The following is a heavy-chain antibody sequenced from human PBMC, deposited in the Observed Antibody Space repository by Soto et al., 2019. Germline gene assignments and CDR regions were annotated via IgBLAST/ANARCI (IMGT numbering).Heavy chain of an antibody. D-gene: IGHD6-13*01. V-gene: IGHV4-28*03. J-gene: IGHJ5*02. CDR2: IYYSGST. CDR3: ARGSSWYRDNWFDP. CDR1: CYSISSSNW. Sequence: PSETLSLTCAVSCYSISSSNWWGWIRQPPGKGLEWIGYIYYSGSTYYNPSLKSRVTMSVDTSKNQFSLKLSSVTAVDTAVYYCARGSSWYRDNWFDPWGQGTQVTVSS.